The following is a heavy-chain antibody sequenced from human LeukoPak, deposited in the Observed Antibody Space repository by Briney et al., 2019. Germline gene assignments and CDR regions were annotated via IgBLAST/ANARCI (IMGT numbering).Heavy chain of an antibody. J-gene: IGHJ4*02. D-gene: IGHD1-26*01. CDR1: GGTFSSYA. V-gene: IGHV1-69*04. CDR3: ARGPKVGLSYFDY. Sequence: SVKVSCKASGGTFSSYAISWVRQAPGQGLEWMGRIIPILGIANYAQKLQGRVTMTTDTSTSTAYMELRSLRSDDTAVYYCARGPKVGLSYFDYWGQGTLVTVSS. CDR2: IIPILGIA.